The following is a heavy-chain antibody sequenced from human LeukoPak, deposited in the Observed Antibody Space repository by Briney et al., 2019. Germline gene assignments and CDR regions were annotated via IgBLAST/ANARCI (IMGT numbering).Heavy chain of an antibody. CDR1: GGSFSGYY. J-gene: IGHJ4*02. CDR2: INHSGST. CDR3: ARHNIFWDPSSSWYLARYFDY. Sequence: SETLSLTCAAYGGSFSGYYWGWIRQPPGKGLEWIGEINHSGSTNYNPSLKSRVTISVDTSKNQFSLKLSSVTAADTAVYYCARHNIFWDPSSSWYLARYFDYWGQGTLVTVSS. V-gene: IGHV4-34*01. D-gene: IGHD6-13*01.